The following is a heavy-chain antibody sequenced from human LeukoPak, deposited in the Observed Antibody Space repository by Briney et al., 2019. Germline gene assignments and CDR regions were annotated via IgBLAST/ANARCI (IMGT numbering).Heavy chain of an antibody. D-gene: IGHD3-22*01. CDR1: GFTFSTYW. V-gene: IGHV3-74*01. Sequence: GGSLRLSCAASGFTFSTYWVHWVRQAPGKGLVWVSRIKSDGSTNYADSVKGRFTISRDNAKNTVSLQMSSLRAEDTGVYYCARAPSEIGGYYPEYFRHWGQGTLVTVSS. CDR2: IKSDGST. CDR3: ARAPSEIGGYYPEYFRH. J-gene: IGHJ1*01.